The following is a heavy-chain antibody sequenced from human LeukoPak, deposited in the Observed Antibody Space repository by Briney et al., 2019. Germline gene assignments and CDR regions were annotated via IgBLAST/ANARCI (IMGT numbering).Heavy chain of an antibody. CDR1: GFTFSNYW. J-gene: IGHJ5*02. CDR2: IYVDGRTT. V-gene: IGHV3-74*01. Sequence: GGSLRLSCVASGFTFSNYWMHWVRQPPGKGLVWVSRIYVDGRTTNYADSVKGRFTISRDNAKNTVYLEMNSLSVEDTATYYCIRDFRSADLWGWRTPVTVTS. CDR3: IRDFRSADL.